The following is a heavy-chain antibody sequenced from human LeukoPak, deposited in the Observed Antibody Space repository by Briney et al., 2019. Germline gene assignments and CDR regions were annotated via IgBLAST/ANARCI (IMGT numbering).Heavy chain of an antibody. V-gene: IGHV3-30*02. J-gene: IGHJ4*02. Sequence: PGRSLRLSCAASGFIFRNFGMHWVRQAPGEGLEWVAFIRRDESDKWYADSVRGRFTVSRDNSKNTVYLQMNSLRPEDTAMYYCTKEEDFDYWGQGTLVTVSS. CDR2: IRRDESDK. CDR1: GFIFRNFG. CDR3: TKEEDFDY.